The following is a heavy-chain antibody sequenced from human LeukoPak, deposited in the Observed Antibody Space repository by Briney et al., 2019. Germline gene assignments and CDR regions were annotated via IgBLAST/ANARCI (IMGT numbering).Heavy chain of an antibody. J-gene: IGHJ4*02. D-gene: IGHD6-19*01. V-gene: IGHV3-73*01. CDR2: IRSKPNSYAT. CDR3: AKGTTVGLVRNYLDY. Sequence: GRSLRLSCAASGFTFSNYGMHWVRQASGKGLEWVGRIRSKPNSYATAYAASVKGRFTISRDDSKNTAYLQMNSLRAEDTALYYCAKGTTVGLVRNYLDYWGQGTLVTVSS. CDR1: GFTFSNYG.